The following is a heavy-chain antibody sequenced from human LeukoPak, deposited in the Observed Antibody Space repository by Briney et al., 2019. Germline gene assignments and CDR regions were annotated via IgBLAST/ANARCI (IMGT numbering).Heavy chain of an antibody. CDR1: GCDFTTYW. V-gene: IGHV5-51*01. J-gene: IGHJ4*02. CDR2: IYPGDSDT. D-gene: IGHD5-24*01. Sequence: GESLKISCKISGCDFTTYWIAWGRQVPGKGLEWMGIIYPGDSDTRYSPSFQGQVTISADKSITTAYLQWSSLKASDTAMYYCARLGRSSGDAYNYGFDYWGQGTLVTVSS. CDR3: ARLGRSSGDAYNYGFDY.